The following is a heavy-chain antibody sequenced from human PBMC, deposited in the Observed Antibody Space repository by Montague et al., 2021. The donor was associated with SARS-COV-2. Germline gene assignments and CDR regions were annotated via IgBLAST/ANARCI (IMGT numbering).Heavy chain of an antibody. J-gene: IGHJ4*02. CDR2: IGTPGDT. V-gene: IGHV3-13*01. CDR1: RFPFNTYD. D-gene: IGHD2-15*01. Sequence: SLSLSCSASRFPFNTYDMHWVRQATGKGLEWVSSIGTPGDTYYPGSVKGRFTISRENAKNSLYLQMNSLRAGDTAVYYCARGGYCSGSNCLYFDSWGQGTLVTVSS. CDR3: ARGGYCSGSNCLYFDS.